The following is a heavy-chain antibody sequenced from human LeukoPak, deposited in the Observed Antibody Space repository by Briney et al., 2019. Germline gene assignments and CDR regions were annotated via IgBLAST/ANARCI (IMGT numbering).Heavy chain of an antibody. CDR2: ISYDGSNK. J-gene: IGHJ6*02. D-gene: IGHD3-10*01. Sequence: GGSLRLSCAASGFTFSSYGMHWVRQAPGKGLEWVAVISYDGSNKYYADSVKGRFTLSRDNSKNTLYLQMNSLRAEDTAVYYCAKDSHYYGSGSYRYYYYYGMDVWGQGTTVTVSS. CDR3: AKDSHYYGSGSYRYYYYYGMDV. CDR1: GFTFSSYG. V-gene: IGHV3-30*18.